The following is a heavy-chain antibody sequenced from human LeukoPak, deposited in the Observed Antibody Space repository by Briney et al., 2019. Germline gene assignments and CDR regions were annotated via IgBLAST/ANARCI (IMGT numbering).Heavy chain of an antibody. CDR3: AKESSGYSTDHFDP. CDR2: ISGSGGST. D-gene: IGHD3-3*01. V-gene: IGHV3-23*01. J-gene: IGHJ5*02. CDR1: GFPFSSYA. Sequence: GGSLRLSCAASGFPFSSYAMSWVRQAPGKGLEWVSAISGSGGSTYYADSVKGRLTISRDNSKTTLYLQMNSLRAEDTAVYYCAKESSGYSTDHFDPWGQGTLVTVSS.